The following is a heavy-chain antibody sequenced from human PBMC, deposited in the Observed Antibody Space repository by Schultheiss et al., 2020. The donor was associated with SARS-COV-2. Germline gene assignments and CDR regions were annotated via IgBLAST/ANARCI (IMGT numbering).Heavy chain of an antibody. Sequence: GSLRLSCTVSGGSISSYYWSWIRQPAGTGLEWIGRINVDGRANYSPSLKSRVTLSLDTSKNQFFLNLTSVTAADTAVYFCARDHNWRSDYFASWGQGTLVTVSS. V-gene: IGHV4-4*07. CDR2: INVDGRA. J-gene: IGHJ4*02. CDR1: GGSISSYY. CDR3: ARDHNWRSDYFAS. D-gene: IGHD3-3*01.